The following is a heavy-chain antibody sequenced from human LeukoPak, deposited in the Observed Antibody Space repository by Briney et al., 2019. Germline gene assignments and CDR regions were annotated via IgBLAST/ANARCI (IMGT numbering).Heavy chain of an antibody. V-gene: IGHV1-8*01. CDR1: GSPFTRSD. Sequence: SVKVSCKPSGSPFTRSDMNWVREATGQGLEGRGWMNPNSGNTGYEQKYQGRVTMTRNTSISTAYMELSSLRSEDTAVYYCARGLVAAGTFYYYYYYGMDVWGQGTTVTVSS. CDR2: MNPNSGNT. CDR3: ARGLVAAGTFYYYYYYGMDV. J-gene: IGHJ6*02. D-gene: IGHD6-13*01.